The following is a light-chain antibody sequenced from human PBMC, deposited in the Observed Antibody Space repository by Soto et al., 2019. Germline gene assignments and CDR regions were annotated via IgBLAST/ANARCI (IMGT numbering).Light chain of an antibody. CDR1: QSISSY. J-gene: IGKJ3*01. V-gene: IGKV1-39*01. Sequence: DIQMTQSPSSLSASVGARVTITCRASQSISSYLNWYHQKPGKAPKILIYAASSLQSGVPSRFSGSGSGTDFTLTIRSLQPEDVATYDCQQSHSTHRTIGPWTKVDIK. CDR3: QQSHSTHRT. CDR2: AAS.